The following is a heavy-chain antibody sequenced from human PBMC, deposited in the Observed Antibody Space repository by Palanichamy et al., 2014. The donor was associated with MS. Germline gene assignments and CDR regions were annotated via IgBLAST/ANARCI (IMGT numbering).Heavy chain of an antibody. J-gene: IGHJ5*02. V-gene: IGHV3-30*03. Sequence: QVHLVESGGGVVQPGRSLRLSCAASGFTFNNYGMHWVRQAPGKGLEWVAVISYDGSDKYYADSVKGRFTISRDNSKNTLYLQMNSLRAEDTAVYYCYSMVRGVMRFDPWGQGILVTVS. CDR1: GFTFNNYG. D-gene: IGHD3-10*01. CDR2: ISYDGSDK. CDR3: YSMVRGVMRFDP.